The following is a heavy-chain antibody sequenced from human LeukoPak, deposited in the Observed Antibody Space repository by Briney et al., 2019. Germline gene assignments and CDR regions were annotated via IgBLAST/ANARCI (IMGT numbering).Heavy chain of an antibody. CDR2: IIPIFGTA. CDR3: ARVMKQWLVWDY. Sequence: GASVKVSCKASGGTFSSYTISWVRQAPGQGLEWMGGIIPIFGTANYAQKFQGRVTITTDESTSTAYMELSSLRSEDTAVYYCARVMKQWLVWDYWGQGTLVTVSS. V-gene: IGHV1-69*05. CDR1: GGTFSSYT. D-gene: IGHD6-19*01. J-gene: IGHJ4*02.